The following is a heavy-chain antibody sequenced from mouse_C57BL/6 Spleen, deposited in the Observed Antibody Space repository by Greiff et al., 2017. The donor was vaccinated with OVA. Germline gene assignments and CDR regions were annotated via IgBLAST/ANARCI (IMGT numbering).Heavy chain of an antibody. Sequence: QVQLKQSGAELARPGASVKLSCKASGYTFTSYGISWVKQRTGQGLEWIGEIYPRSGNTYYNEKFKGKATLTADKSSSTAYMELRSLTSEDSAVYFCARSDDPYWYFDVWGTGTTVTVSS. J-gene: IGHJ1*03. D-gene: IGHD2-3*01. CDR1: GYTFTSYG. V-gene: IGHV1-81*01. CDR2: IYPRSGNT. CDR3: ARSDDPYWYFDV.